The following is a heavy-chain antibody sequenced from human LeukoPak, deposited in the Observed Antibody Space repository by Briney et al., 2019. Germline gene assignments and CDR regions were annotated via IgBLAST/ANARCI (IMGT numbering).Heavy chain of an antibody. CDR2: TYYRSTWYN. V-gene: IGHV6-1*01. J-gene: IGHJ4*02. CDR1: GDIVSSNSVT. D-gene: IGHD2-15*01. Sequence: SQTLSLTWVISGDIVSSNSVTWNWIRQSPSRGLEWLGRTYYRSTWYNDYAVSVRGRITVNPDTSKNQFSLQLNSVTPEDTAVYYCARAARKTLLDYWGQGTLVTVSS. CDR3: ARAARKTLLDY.